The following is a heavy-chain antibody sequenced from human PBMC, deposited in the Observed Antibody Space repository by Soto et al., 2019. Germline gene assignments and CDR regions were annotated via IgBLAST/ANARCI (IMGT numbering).Heavy chain of an antibody. CDR1: GYSFTSYW. CDR2: IDPSDSYT. Sequence: GESLKISCKGSGYSFTSYWISWVRQMPGKGLEWMGRIDPSDSYTNYSPSFQGHVTISADKSISTAYLQWSSLKASDTAMYYCASSIAARSNYYYGMDVWGQGTTVTVSS. V-gene: IGHV5-10-1*01. CDR3: ASSIAARSNYYYGMDV. J-gene: IGHJ6*02. D-gene: IGHD6-6*01.